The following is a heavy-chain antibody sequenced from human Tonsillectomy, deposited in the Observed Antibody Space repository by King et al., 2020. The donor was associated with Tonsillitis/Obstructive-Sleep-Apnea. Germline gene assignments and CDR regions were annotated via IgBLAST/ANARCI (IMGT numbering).Heavy chain of an antibody. CDR3: ARNYDWAPAFDI. Sequence: VTLKESGPVLVKPTETLTLTCTVSDFSLSNSRMGVSWIRQPPGKALEWLAHIFSNDEESYSTSLKTRLTISKDTSKSQVVLTMTSMDPVDTATYYCARNYDWAPAFDIWGQGTMVTVSS. D-gene: IGHD3-22*01. CDR2: IFSNDEE. J-gene: IGHJ3*02. CDR1: DFSLSNSRMG. V-gene: IGHV2-26*01.